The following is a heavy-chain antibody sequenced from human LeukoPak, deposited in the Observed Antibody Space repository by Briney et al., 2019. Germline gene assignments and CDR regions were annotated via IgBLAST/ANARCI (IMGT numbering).Heavy chain of an antibody. CDR1: GLSFSSYG. J-gene: IGHJ4*02. V-gene: IGHV3-23*01. D-gene: IGHD3-22*01. Sequence: AGGSLRLSCAASGLSFSSYGMSWVRQAPGQGLEWVSSISENGASIYYADSVKGRFTISRDNSKNTLHLQMNSLRAEDTAVYFCAKGSYYYDSTGYSPAPGDWGQGTLVTVSS. CDR2: ISENGASI. CDR3: AKGSYYYDSTGYSPAPGD.